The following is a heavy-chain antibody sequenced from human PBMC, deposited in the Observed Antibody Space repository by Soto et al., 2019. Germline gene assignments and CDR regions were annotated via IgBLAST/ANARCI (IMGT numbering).Heavy chain of an antibody. CDR3: ARDGKEAMVNGGYYYYYMDV. V-gene: IGHV4-59*01. CDR2: IYYSGST. Sequence: SETLSLTCTVSGGSISSYYWSWIRQPPGKGLEWIGYIYYSGSTNYNPSLKSRVTISVDTSKNQFSLKLSSVTAADTAMYYCARDGKEAMVNGGYYYYYMDVWGKGTTVTVS. CDR1: GGSISSYY. J-gene: IGHJ6*03. D-gene: IGHD5-18*01.